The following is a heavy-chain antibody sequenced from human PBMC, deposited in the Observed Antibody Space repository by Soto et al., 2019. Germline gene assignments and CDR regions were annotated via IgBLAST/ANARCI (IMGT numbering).Heavy chain of an antibody. J-gene: IGHJ5*02. CDR1: GGSINSYY. V-gene: IGHV4-59*01. Sequence: KPSETLSLTCTVSGGSINSYYWSWIRQPPGKGLQWIGYVYYSGSTNYNPSLKSRVTISVDTSKNQFSLRLSSVTAADTAVYYCARGGINWFDPWGQGTLVTVSS. CDR3: ARGGINWFDP. CDR2: VYYSGST. D-gene: IGHD5-12*01.